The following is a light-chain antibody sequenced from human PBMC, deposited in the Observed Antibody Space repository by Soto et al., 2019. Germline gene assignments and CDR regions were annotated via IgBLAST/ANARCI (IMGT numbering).Light chain of an antibody. J-gene: IGKJ4*01. CDR2: AAS. CDR1: QGIDSS. CDR3: QQFNNYPLT. V-gene: IGKV1D-13*01. Sequence: AILLTQSPSSLSASVGDRVTITCRASQGIDSSFALYQQKPGKAPKLLIYAASSLQSGVPSRFSGSGSGTDFTLTISSLQPEDFATYYCQQFNNYPLTFGGGTKVDIK.